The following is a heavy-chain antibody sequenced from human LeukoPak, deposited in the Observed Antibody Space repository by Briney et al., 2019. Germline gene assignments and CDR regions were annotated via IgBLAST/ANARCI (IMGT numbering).Heavy chain of an antibody. J-gene: IGHJ4*02. CDR2: IYYSGST. Sequence: SETLSLTCTVSGGSISSSSYYWGWIRQPPGKGLEWIGSIYYSGSTYYNPSLKSRVTISVDTSKNQFSLKLSSVTAADTAVYYCARSERRIAAAGTILLRSFAYWGQGTLVTVSS. CDR3: ARSERRIAAAGTILLRSFAY. CDR1: GGSISSSSYY. D-gene: IGHD6-13*01. V-gene: IGHV4-39*07.